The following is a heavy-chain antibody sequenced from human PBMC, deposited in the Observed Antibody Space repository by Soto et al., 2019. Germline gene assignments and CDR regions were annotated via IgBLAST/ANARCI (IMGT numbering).Heavy chain of an antibody. D-gene: IGHD3-10*01. J-gene: IGHJ6*02. CDR3: ARERGYYGSGSYSCYYYGMDL. Sequence: ASVKVSCKASGYTFTGYYMHWVRQAPGQGLEWMGWINPNSGGTNYAQKFQGWVTMTRETSISTAYMELSRLRSDDTAVYYCARERGYYGSGSYSCYYYGMDLWGQGTTVTVSS. CDR1: GYTFTGYY. CDR2: INPNSGGT. V-gene: IGHV1-2*04.